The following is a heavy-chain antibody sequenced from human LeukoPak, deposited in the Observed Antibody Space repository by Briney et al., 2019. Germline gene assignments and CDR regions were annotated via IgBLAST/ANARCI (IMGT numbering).Heavy chain of an antibody. Sequence: GGSLRLSCAASGFTFSDYYMSWIRQAPGKGLEWVSYISSSSSYTNYADSVKGRFTISRDNAKNSLYLQMNSLRAEDTAVYYCARVTRGGYYFDYWGQGTLVTVSS. D-gene: IGHD1-14*01. V-gene: IGHV3-11*05. CDR3: ARVTRGGYYFDY. CDR1: GFTFSDYY. CDR2: ISSSSSYT. J-gene: IGHJ4*02.